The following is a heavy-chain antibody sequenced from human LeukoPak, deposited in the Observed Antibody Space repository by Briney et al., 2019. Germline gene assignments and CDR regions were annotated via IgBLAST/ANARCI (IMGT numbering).Heavy chain of an antibody. CDR1: AFTFSRYW. D-gene: IGHD3-22*01. V-gene: IGHV3-74*01. CDR3: ARDYYDSSGYYYYYMDV. J-gene: IGHJ6*03. CDR2: INSDGSST. Sequence: PGGSLRLSCAASAFTFSRYWMHWVRQAPGKGLVWVSRINSDGSSTSYADSVKGRFTISRDNAKNTLYLQMNSLRAEDTAVYYCARDYYDSSGYYYYYMDVWGKGTTVTVSS.